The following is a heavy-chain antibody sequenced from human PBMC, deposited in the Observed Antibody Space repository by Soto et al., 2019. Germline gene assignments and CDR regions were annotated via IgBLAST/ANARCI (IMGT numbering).Heavy chain of an antibody. CDR2: IYHSGST. Sequence: QVQLQESGPGLVKPSGTLSLTCAVFGGSISSTNWWSWGRQPPGKGLEWIGEIYHSGSTTYNPSLKSRVTISMDRSKNQFSLKLGSVTAADAAVYYCAFTGIVGRITQDSWGQGTLVTVSS. J-gene: IGHJ5*01. D-gene: IGHD1-26*01. V-gene: IGHV4-4*02. CDR3: AFTGIVGRITQDS. CDR1: GGSISSTNW.